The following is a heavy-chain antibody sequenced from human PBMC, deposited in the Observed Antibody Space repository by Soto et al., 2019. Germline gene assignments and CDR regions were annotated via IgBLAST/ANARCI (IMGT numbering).Heavy chain of an antibody. CDR3: ARMADYGLGY. V-gene: IGHV3-11*05. CDR2: ISSSSSYT. D-gene: IGHD4-17*01. Sequence: QVQLVESGGGLVKPGGSLRLSCAASGFTFSDYYMSWIRQAPGKGLEWVSYISSSSSYTNYADSVKGRFTISRDNAKNSLYLQLNSVGAEDTAVYYCARMADYGLGYWGQGTLVTVSS. J-gene: IGHJ4*02. CDR1: GFTFSDYY.